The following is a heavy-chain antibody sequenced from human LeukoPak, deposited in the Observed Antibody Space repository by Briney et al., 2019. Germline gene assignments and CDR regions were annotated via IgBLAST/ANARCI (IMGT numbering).Heavy chain of an antibody. J-gene: IGHJ4*02. CDR2: ISLAGQT. CDR1: GGSISGTNW. D-gene: IGHD1-26*01. Sequence: SETLSLTCGVSGGSISGTNWWSWVRQPPGQGPEWIGEISLAGQTNYNPSLNGRVTMSLDKSSNQLSLHLTSVTAADTATYYCSRESGPFCPFGYWGQGTLVIVSS. V-gene: IGHV4/OR15-8*02. CDR3: SRESGPFCPFGY.